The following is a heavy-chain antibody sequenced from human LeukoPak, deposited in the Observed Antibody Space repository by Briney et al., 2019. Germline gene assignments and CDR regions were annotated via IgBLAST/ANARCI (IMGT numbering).Heavy chain of an antibody. V-gene: IGHV3-48*01. CDR1: GFTFSSYS. J-gene: IGHJ2*01. CDR3: ARDPYYDILTGENWYFDL. D-gene: IGHD3-9*01. CDR2: ISSSSSTI. Sequence: PGGSLRLSCAASGFTFSSYSMNWVRQAPGKGLEWVSYISSSSSTIYYADSVKGRFTISRDNAKNSLYLQMNSLRAEDTAVYYCARDPYYDILTGENWYFDLWGRGTLVTVSS.